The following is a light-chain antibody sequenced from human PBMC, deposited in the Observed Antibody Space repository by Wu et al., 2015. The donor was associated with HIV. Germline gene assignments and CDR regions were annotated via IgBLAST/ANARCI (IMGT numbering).Light chain of an antibody. CDR3: QQYDSFPFT. V-gene: IGKV1-8*01. CDR2: GAS. CDR1: QDIGSY. J-gene: IGKJ4*01. Sequence: IQLTQSPSSLSASTGDKVTITCRASQDIGSYLGWYQQKPGGAPKLMIYGASTLESGVPSRFSGSGSGTHFSLTITCLQSEDFATYYCQQYDSFPFTFGGGTKVDVK.